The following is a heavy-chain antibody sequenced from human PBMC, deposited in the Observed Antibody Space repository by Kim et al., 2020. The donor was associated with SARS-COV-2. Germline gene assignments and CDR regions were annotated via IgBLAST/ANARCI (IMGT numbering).Heavy chain of an antibody. V-gene: IGHV3-48*02. D-gene: IGHD3-3*01. CDR3: VRDWNY. J-gene: IGHJ4*02. CDR2: IYWSGSTI. Sequence: GGSLRLSCEASGFTLTEHNMNWVRQSPERGLEWISYIYWSGSTIYYADSVKGRFTISRDNAKNSLSLQMNRLRDEDTAVHYCVRDWNYWGQGTLVTVSS. CDR1: GFTLTEHN.